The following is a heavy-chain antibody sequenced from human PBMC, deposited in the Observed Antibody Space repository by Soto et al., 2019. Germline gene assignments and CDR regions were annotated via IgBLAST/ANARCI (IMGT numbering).Heavy chain of an antibody. CDR1: GYTFSNFA. Sequence: GASVKVSCKASGYTFSNFAMHWVRQAPGQRLVWMGLINAGIWNTKYSQKFQGRVTMTRDTSTSTVYMVLSSLRSEVAAVYYCARVYCSGGSCYSIDYWGQGTLVTVSS. V-gene: IGHV1-3*01. D-gene: IGHD2-15*01. J-gene: IGHJ4*02. CDR2: INAGIWNT. CDR3: ARVYCSGGSCYSIDY.